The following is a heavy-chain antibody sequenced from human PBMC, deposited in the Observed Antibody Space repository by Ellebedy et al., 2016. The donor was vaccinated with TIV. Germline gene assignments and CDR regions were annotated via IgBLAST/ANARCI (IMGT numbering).Heavy chain of an antibody. CDR2: IYYSGST. V-gene: IGHV4-59*01. CDR3: ARWGVVTAMAYYYYGMDV. Sequence: MPSETLSLTCTVSGGSISSYYWSWIRQPPGKGLEWIGYIYYSGSTNYNPSLKSRVTISVDTSKNQFSLKLSSVTAADTAVYYCARWGVVTAMAYYYYGMDVWGQGTTVTVSS. CDR1: GGSISSYY. D-gene: IGHD2-21*02. J-gene: IGHJ6*02.